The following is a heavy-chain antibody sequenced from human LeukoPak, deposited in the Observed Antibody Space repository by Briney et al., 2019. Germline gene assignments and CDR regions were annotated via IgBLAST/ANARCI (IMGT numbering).Heavy chain of an antibody. D-gene: IGHD3-10*01. J-gene: IGHJ3*02. V-gene: IGHV3-30*18. CDR1: GFTFSNYR. CDR2: ISYDGSNK. Sequence: PGGSLRLSCAASGFTFSNYRVHGVRQAPGKGLEWVVVISYDGSNKYYADSVKGRFTISRDNSKNTLYLQMNSLRAEDTAVYYCANGYYYGSGSYYKEAFDIWGQGTMVTVSS. CDR3: ANGYYYGSGSYYKEAFDI.